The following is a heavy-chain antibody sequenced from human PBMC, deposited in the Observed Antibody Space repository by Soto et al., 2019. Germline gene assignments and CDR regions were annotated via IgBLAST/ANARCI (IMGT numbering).Heavy chain of an antibody. D-gene: IGHD4-17*01. CDR3: ARVPSTVTTVEDMPVGAKYYYYGMDV. CDR1: GGSCSGYY. J-gene: IGHJ6*02. CDR2: INHSGST. Sequence: PSETLSLTCAVYGGSCSGYYWSWIRQPPGKGLEGIGEINHSGSTNYNPSLKSRVTISVDTSKNQFSLKLSSVTAADTAVYYCARVPSTVTTVEDMPVGAKYYYYGMDVWGQGTTVT. V-gene: IGHV4-34*01.